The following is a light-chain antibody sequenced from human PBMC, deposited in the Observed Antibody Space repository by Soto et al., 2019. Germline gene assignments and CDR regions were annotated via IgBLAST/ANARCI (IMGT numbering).Light chain of an antibody. V-gene: IGLV2-8*01. Sequence: QSALTQPASVSGSPGQSITISCTVTSSDVGGYNYVSWYQQHPGKAPKLMIYEVSKRPSGVPERFSGSKSGNTASLTVSGLQAEDEADYYCNSYAGSNNWVFGGGTKVTVL. J-gene: IGLJ3*02. CDR1: SSDVGGYNY. CDR2: EVS. CDR3: NSYAGSNNWV.